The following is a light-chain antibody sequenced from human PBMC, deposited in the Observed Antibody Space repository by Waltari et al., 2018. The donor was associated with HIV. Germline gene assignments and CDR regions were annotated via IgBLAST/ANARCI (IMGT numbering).Light chain of an antibody. V-gene: IGLV2-23*01. J-gene: IGLJ2*01. CDR3: SSYTSFSTVL. CDR2: EGN. Sequence: QSALTQPASVSGSPGPSITLSCTGPSSDVGTYRLLSWYQHHPGKAPKLMIYEGNKRPSGVSNRFSGSKSGNTASLTISGLQAEDEADYYCSSYTSFSTVLFGGGTKLIVL. CDR1: SSDVGTYRL.